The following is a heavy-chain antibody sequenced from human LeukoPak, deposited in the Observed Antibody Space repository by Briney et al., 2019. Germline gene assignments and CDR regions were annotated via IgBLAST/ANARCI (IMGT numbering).Heavy chain of an antibody. CDR2: IYTSGST. CDR3: ARYGSGSYLDPFDI. CDR1: GGSLSSYY. Sequence: SETLSLTRTVSGGSLSSYYWSWIRQPAGKGLERIGRIYTSGSTNYNPSLRSRVNMSIDTSKNQFSLKVISVTAADTAVYYCARYGSGSYLDPFDIWGQGTMVIVSS. V-gene: IGHV4-4*07. D-gene: IGHD3-10*01. J-gene: IGHJ3*02.